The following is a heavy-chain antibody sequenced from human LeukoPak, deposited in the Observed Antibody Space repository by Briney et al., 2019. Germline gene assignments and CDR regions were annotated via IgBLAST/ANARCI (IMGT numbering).Heavy chain of an antibody. Sequence: ASVKVSCKASGYTFTSYDVNWVRQATGQGLEWMGWMNPNSGNTGYAQKFQGRVTMTRNTSIGTAYMELSSLRSEDTAVYYCARGRTGITIFGVVIIPIYYYYGMDVWGQGTTVTVSS. CDR1: GYTFTSYD. D-gene: IGHD3-3*01. CDR2: MNPNSGNT. V-gene: IGHV1-8*01. CDR3: ARGRTGITIFGVVIIPIYYYYGMDV. J-gene: IGHJ6*02.